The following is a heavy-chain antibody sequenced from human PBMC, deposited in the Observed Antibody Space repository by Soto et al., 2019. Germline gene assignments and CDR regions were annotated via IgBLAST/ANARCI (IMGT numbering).Heavy chain of an antibody. J-gene: IGHJ5*02. CDR2: IIPIFGTA. CDR3: ARYARYGGFGRFDP. CDR1: GGSFRSYA. Sequence: SSVKVPCKASGGSFRSYALSLLRQAPGQGLEWMGGIIPIFGTANYEQQFQGRVTITADESTSTAYMEPSSLRSVDMAVYYCARYARYGGFGRFDPWGQGTLVTVSS. D-gene: IGHD5-12*01. V-gene: IGHV1-69*13.